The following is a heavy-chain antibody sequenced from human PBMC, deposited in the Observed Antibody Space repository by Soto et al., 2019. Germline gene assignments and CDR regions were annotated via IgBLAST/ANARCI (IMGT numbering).Heavy chain of an antibody. J-gene: IGHJ6*02. D-gene: IGHD2-2*01. V-gene: IGHV4-31*03. CDR3: ASQVPARTIYYPYGMDF. CDR2: IYYSGST. CDR1: GDSSNSGGYY. Sequence: SETLSLTCTVSGDSSNSGGYYWSWIRQHPGKGLEWIGYIYYSGSTYYNPSLRSRVTISVDTSKNQFSLKLSSVTAADTAVYYCASQVPARTIYYPYGMDFWGQGPTGTVSS.